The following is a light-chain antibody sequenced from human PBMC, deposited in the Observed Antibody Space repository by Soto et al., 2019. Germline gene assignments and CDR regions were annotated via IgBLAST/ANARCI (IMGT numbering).Light chain of an antibody. Sequence: QSALTQPASVSGSPGQSITISCTGTSSDVGSYNLVSWYQHHPGKAPKLMIYEGSRRPSGVSNRFSGSKSGNTASLTISGLQAEYEADYYCCSYAGSGTYVFGTGTKVTVL. CDR3: CSYAGSGTYV. J-gene: IGLJ1*01. CDR1: SSDVGSYNL. CDR2: EGS. V-gene: IGLV2-23*01.